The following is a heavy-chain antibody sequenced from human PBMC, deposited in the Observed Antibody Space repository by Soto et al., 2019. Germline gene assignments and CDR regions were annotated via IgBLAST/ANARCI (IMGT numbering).Heavy chain of an antibody. V-gene: IGHV1-69*08. CDR1: GGTFSSYT. D-gene: IGHD5-12*01. Sequence: QVQLVQSGAEVKKPGSSVKVSCKASGGTFSSYTISWVRQAPGQGLEWMGRIIPILGIANYAQKFQGRVTITADKSTSTAYMELSSLRSGDTAVYYCAREAAVEMATIGFAAEFDPWGQGTLVTVSS. CDR3: AREAAVEMATIGFAAEFDP. J-gene: IGHJ5*02. CDR2: IIPILGIA.